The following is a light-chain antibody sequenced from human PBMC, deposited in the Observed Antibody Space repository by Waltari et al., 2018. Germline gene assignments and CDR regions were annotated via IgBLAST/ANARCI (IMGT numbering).Light chain of an antibody. J-gene: IGKJ1*01. CDR1: QSVTTNQ. V-gene: IGKV3-20*01. CDR2: GAT. Sequence: EVVLTQSPGTLSLSPGERATLSCRASQSVTTNQLAWYQQKPGQAPRLLIYGATSRATGITDRFSGSGSGTDFTLTISRLEPEDFAVYYCQQYDTTRTFGPGT. CDR3: QQYDTTRT.